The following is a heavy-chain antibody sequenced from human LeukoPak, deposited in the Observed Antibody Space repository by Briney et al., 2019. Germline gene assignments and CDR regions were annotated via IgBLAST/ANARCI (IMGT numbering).Heavy chain of an antibody. CDR2: IIPIFGTA. CDR1: GGTFSSYA. Sequence: ASVKVSCKASGGTFSSYAISWVRQAPGQGLEWMGGIIPIFGTANYAQKLQGRVTITADESTSTAYMELSSLRSEDTAVYYCTRAGFNSFGGEYGVGAFDIWGQGTMVTVSS. V-gene: IGHV1-69*13. CDR3: TRAGFNSFGGEYGVGAFDI. D-gene: IGHD4-17*01. J-gene: IGHJ3*02.